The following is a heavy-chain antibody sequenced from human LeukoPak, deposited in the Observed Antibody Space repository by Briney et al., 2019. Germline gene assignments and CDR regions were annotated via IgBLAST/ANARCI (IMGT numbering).Heavy chain of an antibody. D-gene: IGHD2-21*02. CDR2: IYYSGST. V-gene: IGHV4-59*01. J-gene: IGHJ3*02. CDR3: AREDYCGGDCYSKDAFDI. Sequence: PGGSLRLSCAASGFTFDDYGMSWVRQAPGKGLEWIGYIYYSGSTNYNPSLKSRVTISVDTSKNQFSLKLSSVTAADTAVYYCAREDYCGGDCYSKDAFDIWGQGTMVTVSS. CDR1: GFTFDDYG.